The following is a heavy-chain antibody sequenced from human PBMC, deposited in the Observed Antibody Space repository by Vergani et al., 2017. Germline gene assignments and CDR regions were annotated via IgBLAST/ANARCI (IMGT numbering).Heavy chain of an antibody. D-gene: IGHD3-10*01. CDR3: ARSFRRSGSYLDY. CDR1: GFTFSSYS. V-gene: IGHV3-21*01. CDR2: ISSSSSYI. Sequence: EVQLVESGGGLVKPGGSLRLSCAASGFTFSSYSMNWVRQAPGKGLEWVSSISSSSSYIYYADSVKGRFTISRDNAQNSLYLQMNSLRAEVTAVYYCARSFRRSGSYLDYWGQGTLVTVSS. J-gene: IGHJ4*02.